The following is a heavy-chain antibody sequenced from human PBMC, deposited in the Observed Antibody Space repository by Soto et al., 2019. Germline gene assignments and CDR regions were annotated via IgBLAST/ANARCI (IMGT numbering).Heavy chain of an antibody. V-gene: IGHV3-30-3*01. CDR1: GFTFSSYA. J-gene: IGHJ6*02. CDR2: ISYDGSNK. Sequence: GGSLRLSCAASGFTFSSYAMHWVRQAPGKGLEWVAVISYDGSNKYYADSVKGRFTISRDNSKNTLYLQMNSLRAEDTAVYYCARIDEQLEDYYYYYGMDVWGQGTTVTVSS. CDR3: ARIDEQLEDYYYYYGMDV. D-gene: IGHD6-6*01.